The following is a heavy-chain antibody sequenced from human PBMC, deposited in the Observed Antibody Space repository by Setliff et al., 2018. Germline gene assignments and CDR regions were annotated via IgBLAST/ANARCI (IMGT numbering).Heavy chain of an antibody. Sequence: SETLSLTCTVSGGSISSSSYYWGWIRQPPGTGLEWIGSIYYSGSTYYNPSLKSRVTISVDTSKNQFSLKLSSVTAADTAVYYCARRATYYNFWSGYYDYWGQGTLVTVSS. V-gene: IGHV4-39*07. CDR2: IYYSGST. CDR3: ARRATYYNFWSGYYDY. J-gene: IGHJ4*02. CDR1: GGSISSSSYY. D-gene: IGHD3-3*01.